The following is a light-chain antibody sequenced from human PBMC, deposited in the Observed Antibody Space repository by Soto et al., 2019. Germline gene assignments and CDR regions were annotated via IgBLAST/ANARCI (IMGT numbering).Light chain of an antibody. Sequence: QSALTQPRSVSGSPGQSLTISCTGASSDVGSYNYVSWYQQYPGKAPKLMIYDVTKRPSGVPDRFSGSKSGNTASLSISGLQAPDEADYYCSSYAGNNILVFGGGTKLTVL. CDR2: DVT. V-gene: IGLV2-11*01. J-gene: IGLJ2*01. CDR1: SSDVGSYNY. CDR3: SSYAGNNILV.